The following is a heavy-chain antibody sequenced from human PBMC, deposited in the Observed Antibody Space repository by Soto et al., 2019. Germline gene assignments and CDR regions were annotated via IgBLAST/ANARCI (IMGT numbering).Heavy chain of an antibody. CDR1: GFIFNDYN. V-gene: IGHV3-48*02. CDR2: ISSSSYTI. D-gene: IGHD3-22*01. CDR3: ARVSGYYDTSGYYGAFYHYGLDV. Sequence: EEQLEESGGGLVQPGGSLTLSCAASGFIFNDYNMNWVRQAPGKGLEWISYISSSSYTIYYADSVKGRFTTSRDNAKNSMSLQMSSLRDEDTAVYYCARVSGYYDTSGYYGAFYHYGLDVWGQGTTVTVSS. J-gene: IGHJ6*02.